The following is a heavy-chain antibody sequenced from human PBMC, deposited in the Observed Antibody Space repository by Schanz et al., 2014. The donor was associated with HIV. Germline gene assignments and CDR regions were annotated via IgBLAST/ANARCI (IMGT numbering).Heavy chain of an antibody. D-gene: IGHD3-3*01. V-gene: IGHV3-33*01. Sequence: QVQLVESGGGVVQPGRSLRLSCAASGFTFSSYGMHWVRQAPGKGLEWVAVIWYDGSNKYYADSVKGRFTTSRDNSKNTLYLQMNSLRAEDTAVYYCARAPSDFWMAYFDYWGQGTLVTVSP. CDR1: GFTFSSYG. CDR3: ARAPSDFWMAYFDY. J-gene: IGHJ4*02. CDR2: IWYDGSNK.